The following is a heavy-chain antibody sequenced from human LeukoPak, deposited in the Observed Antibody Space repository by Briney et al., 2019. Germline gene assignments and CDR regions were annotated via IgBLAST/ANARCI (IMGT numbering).Heavy chain of an antibody. CDR3: ARPSVLGPNSDY. J-gene: IGHJ4*02. CDR2: IKEDGSEE. V-gene: IGHV3-7*01. D-gene: IGHD2-2*01. CDR1: GFTFSNYW. Sequence: GGSLRLSCAASGFTFSNYWMSWVRQAPGKGLEWVGSIKEDGSEEYYVDSVRGRLTISRDNAKNSLFLQMNSLKADDTAIYYCARPSVLGPNSDYWGQGTLVTVSS.